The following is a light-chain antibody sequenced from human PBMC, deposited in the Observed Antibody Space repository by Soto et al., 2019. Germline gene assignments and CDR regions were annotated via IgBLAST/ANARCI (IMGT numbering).Light chain of an antibody. CDR3: QSYDSGLSSVV. V-gene: IGLV1-40*01. J-gene: IGLJ2*01. Sequence: QSVLTQPPSVSGAPGGGVTISCTGGSSNIGAGYDVHWYRQVPGTAPKLLIYENAERPSGVPERFSGSKSGTSASLAITGLQADDEADYYCQSYDSGLSSVVFGGGTKLTVL. CDR2: ENA. CDR1: SSNIGAGYD.